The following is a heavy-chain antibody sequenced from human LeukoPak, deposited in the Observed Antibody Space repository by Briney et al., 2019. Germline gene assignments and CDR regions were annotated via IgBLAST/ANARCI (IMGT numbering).Heavy chain of an antibody. CDR2: INPSGGST. D-gene: IGHD6-19*01. CDR1: GYTFTSYY. Sequence: ASVTVSRKASGYTFTSYYMHWVRQAPGQGLEWMGIINPSGGSTSYAQKFQGRVTMTRDTSTSTVYMELSSLRSEDTAVYYCARDYPRNQWPVMPVYTGFDPWGQGTLVTVSS. J-gene: IGHJ5*02. V-gene: IGHV1-46*01. CDR3: ARDYPRNQWPVMPVYTGFDP.